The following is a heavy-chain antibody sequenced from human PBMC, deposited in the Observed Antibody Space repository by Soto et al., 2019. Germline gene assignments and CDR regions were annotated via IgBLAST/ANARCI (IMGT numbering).Heavy chain of an antibody. CDR3: ARVPLRLFGELLYFDY. CDR2: INHSGST. D-gene: IGHD3-10*01. Sequence: SETLSLTCAVYGGSFSGYYWSWIRQPPGKGLEWIGEINHSGSTNYNPSLKSRVTISVDTSKNQFSLKLSSVTAADTAVYYCARVPLRLFGELLYFDYWGQGTLVTVSS. J-gene: IGHJ4*02. V-gene: IGHV4-34*01. CDR1: GGSFSGYY.